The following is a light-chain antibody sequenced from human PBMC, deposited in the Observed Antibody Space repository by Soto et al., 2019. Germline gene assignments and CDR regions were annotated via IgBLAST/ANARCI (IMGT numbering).Light chain of an antibody. CDR1: QDITTY. V-gene: IGKV1-8*01. J-gene: IGKJ1*01. Sequence: AIRMTQSPSSFSASTGDRVTITCRASQDITTYLAWYQVKPGKAPNLLIYAAFTLQSGVPSRFSGRDCRPEFNLPISCLQSEDFATYCCQQHYNYPWAFGQGTMVEIK. CDR2: AAF. CDR3: QQHYNYPWA.